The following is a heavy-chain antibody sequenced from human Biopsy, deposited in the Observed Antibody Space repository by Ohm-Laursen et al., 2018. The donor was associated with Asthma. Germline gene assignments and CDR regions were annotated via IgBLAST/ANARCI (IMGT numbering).Heavy chain of an antibody. Sequence: GSLRLSCTASGFTVSRDHMFWVRQAPGKGLEWVSGIYSGGTSHTADSVRGRFTITRDFSKNTLHLQMHSLSVEDTAVYYCARGDSSGWSHYYFDYWGQGTLVTVSS. CDR1: GFTVSRDH. J-gene: IGHJ4*02. CDR3: ARGDSSGWSHYYFDY. V-gene: IGHV3-53*01. D-gene: IGHD6-19*01. CDR2: IYSGGTS.